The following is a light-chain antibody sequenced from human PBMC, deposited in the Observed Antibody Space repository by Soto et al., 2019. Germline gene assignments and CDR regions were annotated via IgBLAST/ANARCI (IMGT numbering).Light chain of an antibody. CDR2: AAS. Sequence: AIQMTQSPSSLSASVGDRVTITCRASQGIRSELGWYQQKPGKAPKLLIYAASNLQSGVPSRFSGTGSDRDFTLTISSLQPEDFATYYCLQDFTHPLTFGGGTEVEIK. CDR1: QGIRSE. CDR3: LQDFTHPLT. V-gene: IGKV1-6*01. J-gene: IGKJ4*01.